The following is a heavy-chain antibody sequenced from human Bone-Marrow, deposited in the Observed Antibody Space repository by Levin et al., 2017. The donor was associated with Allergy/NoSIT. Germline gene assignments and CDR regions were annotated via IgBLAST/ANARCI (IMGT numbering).Heavy chain of an antibody. J-gene: IGHJ4*02. CDR2: ISASGSST. CDR1: GFTFTTTS. CDR3: AKEDSRTIDF. Sequence: GGSLRLSCTTFGFTFTTTSMSWVRQAPGKGLEWISLISASGSSTFYADSVIGRSTISRDNSKNTLYLHLNNLRAEDTAIYYCAKEDSRTIDFWGQGTLVTVSS. D-gene: IGHD1/OR15-1a*01. V-gene: IGHV3-23*01.